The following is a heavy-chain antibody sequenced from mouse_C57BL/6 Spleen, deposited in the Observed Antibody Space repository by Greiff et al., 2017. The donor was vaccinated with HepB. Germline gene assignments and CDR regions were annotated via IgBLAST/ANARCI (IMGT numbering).Heavy chain of an antibody. CDR1: GYAFSSSW. J-gene: IGHJ2*01. CDR2: IYPGDGDT. D-gene: IGHD2-3*01. Sequence: QVQLQQSGPELVKPGASVKISCKASGYAFSSSWMNWVKQRPGKGLEWIGRIYPGDGDTNYNGKFKGKATLTADKSSSTAYMQLSSLTSEDSAVYFCARGDGSRDYWGQGTTLTVSS. CDR3: ARGDGSRDY. V-gene: IGHV1-82*01.